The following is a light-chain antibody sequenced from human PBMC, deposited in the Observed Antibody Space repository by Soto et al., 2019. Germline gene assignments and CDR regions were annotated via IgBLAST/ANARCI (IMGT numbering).Light chain of an antibody. CDR1: KKDVGFYDF. J-gene: IGLJ1*01. CDR3: KSYAGRNTYV. V-gene: IGLV2-8*01. Sequence: QSALTQPRSACGYPGQSATISCNGTKKDVGFYDFVSWYQHPPGKAPRLIIYEVVQRPSGVPDRFSGSKSGNTASLTVSGLQAADEADYFCKSYAGRNTYVFGSGTKVTVL. CDR2: EVV.